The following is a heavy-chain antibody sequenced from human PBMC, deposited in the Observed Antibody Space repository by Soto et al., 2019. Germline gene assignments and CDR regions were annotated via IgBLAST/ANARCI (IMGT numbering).Heavy chain of an antibody. CDR3: ATGNVDSMLEY. Sequence: QVQLHESGPGLVKPSETLSLTCVVSDGSISTYDWWTWVRPPPGKGLEWIGKMFHSGGADYSPSLKSRVTISADSSKNHFSLRLTAVTAADTAVYYCATGNVDSMLEYWGQGTQVAVSS. J-gene: IGHJ4*02. V-gene: IGHV4-4*02. CDR1: DGSISTYDW. CDR2: MFHSGGA. D-gene: IGHD3-3*01.